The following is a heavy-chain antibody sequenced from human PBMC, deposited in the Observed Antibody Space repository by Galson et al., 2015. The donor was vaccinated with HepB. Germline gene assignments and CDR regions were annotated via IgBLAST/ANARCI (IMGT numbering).Heavy chain of an antibody. CDR1: GFTFSSYA. CDR3: AKSPGYYGRIRRYYFDY. J-gene: IGHJ4*02. D-gene: IGHD3-3*01. V-gene: IGHV3-23*01. Sequence: SLRLSCAASGFTFSSYAMSWVRQAPGKGLEWVSAISGSGGSTYYADSVKGRFTISRDNSKNTLYLQMNSLRAEDTAVYYCAKSPGYYGRIRRYYFDYWGQGTLVTVSS. CDR2: ISGSGGST.